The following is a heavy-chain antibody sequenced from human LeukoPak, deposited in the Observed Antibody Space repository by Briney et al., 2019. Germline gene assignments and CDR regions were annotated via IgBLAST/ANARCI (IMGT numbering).Heavy chain of an antibody. CDR2: ISYDGSNK. Sequence: GGSLRLSCAASGFTLSNYWMTWVRQAPGKGLEWVAVISYDGSNKYYADSVKGRFTISRDNSKNTLYLQMNSLRAEDTAVYYCARPPQRWLQFDAFDIWGQGTMVTVSS. CDR1: GFTLSNYW. V-gene: IGHV3-30*03. CDR3: ARPPQRWLQFDAFDI. J-gene: IGHJ3*02. D-gene: IGHD5-24*01.